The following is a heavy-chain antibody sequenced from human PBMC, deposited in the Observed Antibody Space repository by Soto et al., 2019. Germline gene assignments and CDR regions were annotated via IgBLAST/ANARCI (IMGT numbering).Heavy chain of an antibody. CDR2: MFASGSS. J-gene: IGHJ4*02. V-gene: IGHV4-4*02. CDR3: AREGFDHRPDY. CDR1: GDSISSPNW. Sequence: SETLSLTCAVSGDSISSPNWLSWYRQPPGKGLELIGEMFASGSSNYNPSLNGRVTISLDTSKNHFSLKLTSLAAADTAIYYCAREGFDHRPDYWGQGIPVTVSS.